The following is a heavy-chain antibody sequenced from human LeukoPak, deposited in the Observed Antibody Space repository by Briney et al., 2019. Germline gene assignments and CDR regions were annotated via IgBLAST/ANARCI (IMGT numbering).Heavy chain of an antibody. V-gene: IGHV4-39*07. Sequence: PSETLSLTCTVSGGSISSSSYYWGWIRQPPGKGLEWIGSIYYSGSTYYNPSLKSRVTISVDTSKNQFSLKLSSVTAADTAVYYCASHYCTNGVCDNWFDPWGQGTLVTVSS. J-gene: IGHJ5*02. CDR2: IYYSGST. CDR1: GGSISSSSYY. D-gene: IGHD2-8*01. CDR3: ASHYCTNGVCDNWFDP.